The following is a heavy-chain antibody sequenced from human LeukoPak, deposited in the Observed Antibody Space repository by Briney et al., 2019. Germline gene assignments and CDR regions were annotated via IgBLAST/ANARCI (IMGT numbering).Heavy chain of an antibody. Sequence: GGSLRLSCAASGFTFSSYSMNWVRQAPGNGLEWVSSISSSSSYIYYADSVKGRFTISRDNAKNSLYLQMNSLRAEDTAVYYCASHESIHAFDIWGQGTMVTVSS. J-gene: IGHJ3*02. V-gene: IGHV3-21*01. CDR2: ISSSSSYI. D-gene: IGHD2/OR15-2a*01. CDR3: ASHESIHAFDI. CDR1: GFTFSSYS.